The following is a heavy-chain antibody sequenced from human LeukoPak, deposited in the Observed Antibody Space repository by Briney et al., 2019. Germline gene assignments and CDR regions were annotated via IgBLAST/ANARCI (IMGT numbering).Heavy chain of an antibody. CDR2: ISSSSTYI. CDR3: ARVRYSSSSAADS. V-gene: IGHV3-21*01. D-gene: IGHD6-6*01. CDR1: GFTFSSYT. Sequence: GGSLRLSCAASGFTFSSYTMNWVRQAPGKGLEWVSSISSSSTYIYYRNSLKGRFTISRDDAKNSLFLQMNSLRAEDTAIHYCARVRYSSSSAADSWGQGTLVTVSS. J-gene: IGHJ4*02.